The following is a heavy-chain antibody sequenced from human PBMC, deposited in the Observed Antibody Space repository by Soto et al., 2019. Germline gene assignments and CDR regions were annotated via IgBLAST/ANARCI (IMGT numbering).Heavy chain of an antibody. CDR3: AAGAYGDKGYFDY. V-gene: IGHV1-58*01. CDR2: IVVGSGNT. D-gene: IGHD4-17*01. CDR1: GFTFTSSA. J-gene: IGHJ4*02. Sequence: SVKVSCKASGFTFTSSAVQWVRQARGQRLEWIGWIVVGSGNTNYAQKFQERVTITRDMSTSTAYMELSSLRSEDTAVYYCAAGAYGDKGYFDYWGQGTLVTVSS.